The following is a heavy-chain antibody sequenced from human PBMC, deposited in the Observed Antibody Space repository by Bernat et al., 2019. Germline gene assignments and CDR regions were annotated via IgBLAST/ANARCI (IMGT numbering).Heavy chain of an antibody. D-gene: IGHD6-19*01. CDR3: ARDLSGYSSGSYEYYFDY. CDR2: ISYDGSNK. CDR1: GFTFSSYA. Sequence: QVQLVESGGGVVQPGRSLRLSCAASGFTFSSYAMHWVRQAPGKGLEWVAVISYDGSNKYYADSVKGRFTISRDNSKNTLYLQMNSLRAEDTAVYYCARDLSGYSSGSYEYYFDYWGQGTLVTVSS. V-gene: IGHV3-30*01. J-gene: IGHJ4*02.